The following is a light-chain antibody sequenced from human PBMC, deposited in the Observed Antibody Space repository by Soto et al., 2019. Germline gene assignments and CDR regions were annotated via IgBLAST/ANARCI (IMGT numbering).Light chain of an antibody. J-gene: IGKJ1*01. Sequence: DIPMTQSPFIVSASVGDRVTITCRASQIINNWLVWYQQKPGRAPKLLIYDASRLESGVPSRFSGGGSGTEFTLTISSLQPDDSATYFCQQYHTYSGAFGQGTKVEI. CDR1: QIINNW. V-gene: IGKV1-5*01. CDR3: QQYHTYSGA. CDR2: DAS.